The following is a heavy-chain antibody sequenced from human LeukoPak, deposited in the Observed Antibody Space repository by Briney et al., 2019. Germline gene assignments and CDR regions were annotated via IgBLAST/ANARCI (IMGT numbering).Heavy chain of an antibody. CDR3: ATSISGWSYNWFDP. CDR2: FDTEDGET. V-gene: IGHV1-24*01. Sequence: ASVKVSCKVSGYTLTELSMHWVRQAPGKGLEWVGGFDTEDGETIYAQKFKGRVTMTEDTSTDTAYMEMSSLRSEDTAVYYCATSISGWSYNWFDPWGQGTLVTVSS. CDR1: GYTLTELS. J-gene: IGHJ5*02. D-gene: IGHD6-19*01.